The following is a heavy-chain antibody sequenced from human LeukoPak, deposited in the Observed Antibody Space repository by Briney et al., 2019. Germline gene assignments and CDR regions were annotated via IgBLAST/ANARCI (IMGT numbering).Heavy chain of an antibody. V-gene: IGHV4-31*03. J-gene: IGHJ5*02. CDR2: IYYSGST. D-gene: IGHD2-15*01. Sequence: SETLSLTCTVSGGSISSGGYYWSWIRQHPGTGLEWIGYIYYSGSTYYNPSLKSRVTISVDTPKNQFSLKLSSVTAADTAVYYCARVVGVAASYNWFDPWGQGTLVTVSS. CDR1: GGSISSGGYY. CDR3: ARVVGVAASYNWFDP.